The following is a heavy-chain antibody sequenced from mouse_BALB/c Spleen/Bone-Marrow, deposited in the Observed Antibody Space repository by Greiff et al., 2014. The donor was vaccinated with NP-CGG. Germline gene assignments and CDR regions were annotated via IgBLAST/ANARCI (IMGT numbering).Heavy chain of an antibody. D-gene: IGHD3-2*02. CDR1: GFTFSSFG. V-gene: IGHV5-17*02. CDR2: ISSGSSTI. Sequence: EVKLMESGGGLVLPGGSRELSCAASGFTFSSFGMHWVRQAPEKGLEWVAYISSGSSTIYYADTVKGRFTISRDNPKNTLFLQMTSLRSEDTAMYYCAIRAYWGQGTLVTVSA. CDR3: AIRAY. J-gene: IGHJ3*01.